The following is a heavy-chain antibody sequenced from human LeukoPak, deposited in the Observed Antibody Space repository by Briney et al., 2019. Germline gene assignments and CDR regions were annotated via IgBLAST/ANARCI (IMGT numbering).Heavy chain of an antibody. CDR2: ISSSSSYI. J-gene: IGHJ4*02. V-gene: IGHV3-21*01. D-gene: IGHD3-9*01. CDR3: ARMAAGDILTGYYLNYFDY. CDR1: GFTFSSYS. Sequence: PGGSLRLSCAASGFTFSSYSMNWVRQAPGKGLEWVSSISSSSSYIYYADSVKGRFTISRDNAKNSLYLQMNSLRAEDTAVYCCARMAAGDILTGYYLNYFDYWGQGTLVTVSS.